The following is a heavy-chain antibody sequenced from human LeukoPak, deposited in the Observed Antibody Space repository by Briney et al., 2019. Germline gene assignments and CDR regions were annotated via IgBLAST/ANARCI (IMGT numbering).Heavy chain of an antibody. V-gene: IGHV3-48*02. CDR3: ARDCRSDGKCYSDFDF. Sequence: GGSLRFSCAASTFTFNNYNMNWVRQTPGKGLEWLSYISAGSRSTYYADSVKGRFTISRDDAKNSLYLQMNSLRDEDTAVYYCARDCRSDGKCYSDFDFWGQGTLVTVSS. D-gene: IGHD2-15*01. CDR2: ISAGSRST. CDR1: TFTFNNYN. J-gene: IGHJ4*02.